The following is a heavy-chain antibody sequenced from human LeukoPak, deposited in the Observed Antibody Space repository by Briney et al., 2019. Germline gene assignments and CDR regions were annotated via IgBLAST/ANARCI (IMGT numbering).Heavy chain of an antibody. D-gene: IGHD3-3*01. V-gene: IGHV3-48*01. J-gene: IGHJ4*02. CDR3: ARDYLGVVDH. CDR1: GFTFSSYE. CDR2: ISSSSSTI. Sequence: GGSLRLSCAASGFTFSSYEMNWVRQAPGKGLEWVSYISSSSSTIYYADSVKGRFTISRDNAKNSLYLQMNSLRAEDTAVYYCARDYLGVVDHWGQGTLVTVSS.